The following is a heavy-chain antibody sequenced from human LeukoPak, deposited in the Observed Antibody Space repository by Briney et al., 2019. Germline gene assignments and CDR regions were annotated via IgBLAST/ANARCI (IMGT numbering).Heavy chain of an antibody. V-gene: IGHV3-21*01. Sequence: GGSLRLSCAASGFVFSSYDMNWVRQAPGKGLEWVSCFKSSSYIYYADSVRGRFTISRDNAKNSLYLQMNSLRAEDTAVYYCAREPPLTIFGVANGMDVWGQGTTVIVSS. CDR1: GFVFSSYD. CDR3: AREPPLTIFGVANGMDV. D-gene: IGHD3-3*01. J-gene: IGHJ6*02. CDR2: FKSSSYI.